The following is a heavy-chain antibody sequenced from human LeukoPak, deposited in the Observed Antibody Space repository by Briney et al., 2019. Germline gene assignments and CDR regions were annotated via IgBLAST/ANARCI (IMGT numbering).Heavy chain of an antibody. D-gene: IGHD3-10*01. CDR2: ISYDGSNK. Sequence: PGGSLRLSCAASGFTFSSYGMHWVRQAPGKGLECVAVISYDGSNKYYADSVKGRFTISRDNSKNTLYLQMNSLRAEDTAVYYCAKVVSDYYGSGSYYYDRNYYYYGMDVWGQGTTVTVSS. J-gene: IGHJ6*02. CDR1: GFTFSSYG. V-gene: IGHV3-30*18. CDR3: AKVVSDYYGSGSYYYDRNYYYYGMDV.